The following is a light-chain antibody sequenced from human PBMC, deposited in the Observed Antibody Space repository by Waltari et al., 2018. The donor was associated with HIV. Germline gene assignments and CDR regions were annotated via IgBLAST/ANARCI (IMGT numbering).Light chain of an antibody. CDR3: QSSDTSGTSVI. CDR1: SLSKQY. Sequence: SSDLTQPPSVSVSPGQTATITCSGDSLSKQYTTWYKQWRGQAPVLVFSKDNKRPSGSPERFACSTSGTTVTLAISRGPPDDESDYYCQSSDTSGTSVIFGGGTKLTVL. J-gene: IGLJ2*01. CDR2: KDN. V-gene: IGLV3-25*03.